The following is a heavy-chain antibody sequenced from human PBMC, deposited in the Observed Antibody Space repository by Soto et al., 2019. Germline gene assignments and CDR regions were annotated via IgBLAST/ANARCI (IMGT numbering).Heavy chain of an antibody. CDR1: GFTFSSYW. Sequence: GRSLSLSCAASGFTFSSYWMHWVRQATGEGLMWVSRINPDGSTTSYADSVKGRFTISRDNAKNTLYLQTNSLRVEDTAVYYCARVPTTVTTPGMDVWGQGTTVTVSS. J-gene: IGHJ6*02. V-gene: IGHV3-74*01. CDR3: ARVPTTVTTPGMDV. D-gene: IGHD4-4*01. CDR2: INPDGSTT.